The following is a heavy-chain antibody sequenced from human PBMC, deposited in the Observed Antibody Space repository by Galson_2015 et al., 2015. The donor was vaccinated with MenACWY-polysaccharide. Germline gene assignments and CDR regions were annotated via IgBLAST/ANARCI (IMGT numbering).Heavy chain of an antibody. Sequence: SLRLSCAASGFTFSSYGMHWVRQAPGKGLEWVAVILYDGSNKYYADSVKGRFTISRDNSKNTLYLQMNSLRAEDTAVYYCAKDQTGIYSDVGYMDVSGKGTTVTVSS. D-gene: IGHD5-18*01. CDR3: AKDQTGIYSDVGYMDV. CDR2: ILYDGSNK. V-gene: IGHV3-30*18. J-gene: IGHJ6*03. CDR1: GFTFSSYG.